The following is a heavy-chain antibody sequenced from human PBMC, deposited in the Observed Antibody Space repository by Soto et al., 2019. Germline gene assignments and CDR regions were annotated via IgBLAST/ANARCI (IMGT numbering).Heavy chain of an antibody. J-gene: IGHJ4*02. V-gene: IGHV3-30*18. Sequence: PVGSLRLTCAASGFPFSTYGFHWVRQAPGKAPEWVAGLLAATNKDYYADSVKGRFTISRDNSKNIFYLQMNSLRDEDTAIYFCAKDDGQGYWGQGTLVTVSS. CDR3: AKDDGQGY. CDR1: GFPFSTYG. CDR2: LLAATNKD.